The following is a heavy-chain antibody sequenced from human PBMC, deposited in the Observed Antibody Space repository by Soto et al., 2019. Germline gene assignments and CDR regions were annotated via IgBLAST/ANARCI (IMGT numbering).Heavy chain of an antibody. Sequence: ASVKVSCKASGYTFTSYYMHWVRQAPGQGLEWMGIINPSGGSTSYAQKFRGRVTMTRDTSTSTVYMELSSLRSEDTAVYYCARAISITIFGVVRYGDYYYGMDVWGQGTTVTVSS. CDR2: INPSGGST. V-gene: IGHV1-46*01. CDR3: ARAISITIFGVVRYGDYYYGMDV. CDR1: GYTFTSYY. J-gene: IGHJ6*02. D-gene: IGHD3-3*01.